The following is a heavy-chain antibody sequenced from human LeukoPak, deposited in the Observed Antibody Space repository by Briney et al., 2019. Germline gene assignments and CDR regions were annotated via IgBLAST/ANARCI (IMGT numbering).Heavy chain of an antibody. D-gene: IGHD3-22*01. J-gene: IGHJ4*02. CDR1: GYTFTGYY. CDR2: INPNSGGT. CDR3: ARETYYYDSSGYSGIRPANYFDY. Sequence: ASVKVFCKASGYTFTGYYMHWVRQAPGQGLEWMGWINPNSGGTNYAQKFQGRVTMTRDTSISTAYMELSRLRSDDTAVYYCARETYYYDSSGYSGIRPANYFDYWGQGALVTVSS. V-gene: IGHV1-2*02.